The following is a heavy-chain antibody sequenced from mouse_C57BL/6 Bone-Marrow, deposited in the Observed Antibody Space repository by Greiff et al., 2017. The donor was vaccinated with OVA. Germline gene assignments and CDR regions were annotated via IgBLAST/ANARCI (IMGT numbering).Heavy chain of an antibody. Sequence: VQLQQSGPELVKPGASVKISCKASGYAFSSSWMNWVKQRPGKGLEWIGRIYPGDGDTNYNGKFKGKATLTADKSSSTAYMQLSSLTSEDSAVYFCARYYYGSSDGYAMDYWGQGTSVTVSS. CDR2: IYPGDGDT. CDR1: GYAFSSSW. V-gene: IGHV1-82*01. CDR3: ARYYYGSSDGYAMDY. D-gene: IGHD1-1*01. J-gene: IGHJ4*01.